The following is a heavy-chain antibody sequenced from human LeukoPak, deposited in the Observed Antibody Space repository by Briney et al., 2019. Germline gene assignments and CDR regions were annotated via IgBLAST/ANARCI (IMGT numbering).Heavy chain of an antibody. Sequence: GGSLRLSCAASGFSFNGYWMSWVRQAPGKGLQWVANINLDGSEKSYVASVKGRFTISRDNAKNSLYLQMDSLRAEDTALYYCARDRVSSRYCSGGSCYYYYMDVWGKGTTVTVSS. J-gene: IGHJ6*03. CDR3: ARDRVSSRYCSGGSCYYYYMDV. CDR2: INLDGSEK. D-gene: IGHD2-15*01. V-gene: IGHV3-7*01. CDR1: GFSFNGYW.